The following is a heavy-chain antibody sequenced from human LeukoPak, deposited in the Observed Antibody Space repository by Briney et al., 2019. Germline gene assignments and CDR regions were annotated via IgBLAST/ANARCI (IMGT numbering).Heavy chain of an antibody. CDR1: GFTFSSYS. J-gene: IGHJ4*02. D-gene: IGHD6-19*01. CDR3: ARIRGYSSGWYANLDY. Sequence: GSLRLSCAASGFTFSSYSMNWVRQALGKGLEWVSYISSSSSTIYYADSVKGRFTISRDNAKNSLYLQMNSLRAEDTAVYYCARIRGYSSGWYANLDYWGQGTLVTVSS. V-gene: IGHV3-48*04. CDR2: ISSSSSTI.